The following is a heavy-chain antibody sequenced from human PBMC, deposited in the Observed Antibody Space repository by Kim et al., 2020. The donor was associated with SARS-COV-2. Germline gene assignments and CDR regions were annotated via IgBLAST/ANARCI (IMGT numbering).Heavy chain of an antibody. V-gene: IGHV3-30*04. CDR1: GFTFSSYA. J-gene: IGHJ3*02. Sequence: GGSLRLSCAASGFTFSSYAMHWVRQAPGKGLEWVAVISYDGSNKYYADSVKGRFTISRDNSKNTLYLQMNSLRAEDTAVYYCAGDIVVVPAADAFDIWC. CDR3: AGDIVVVPAADAFDI. D-gene: IGHD2-2*01. CDR2: ISYDGSNK.